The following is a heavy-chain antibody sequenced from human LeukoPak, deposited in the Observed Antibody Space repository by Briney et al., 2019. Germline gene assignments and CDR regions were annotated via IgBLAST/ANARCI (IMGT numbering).Heavy chain of an antibody. J-gene: IGHJ3*02. V-gene: IGHV4-34*01. D-gene: IGHD7-27*01. CDR3: AREFWGSSTTRGTNAFDI. Sequence: SETLSLTCAVYGGSFSGYYWSWIRQPPGKGLEWIGEINHSGSTNYNPSLKSRVTISVDTSKNQFSLKLSSVTAADTAVYYCAREFWGSSTTRGTNAFDIWGQGTMVTVSS. CDR2: INHSGST. CDR1: GGSFSGYY.